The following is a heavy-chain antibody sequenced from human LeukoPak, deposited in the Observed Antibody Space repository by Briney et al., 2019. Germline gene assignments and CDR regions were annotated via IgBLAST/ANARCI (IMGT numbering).Heavy chain of an antibody. J-gene: IGHJ4*02. V-gene: IGHV1-3*01. Sequence: AASVKVSCKASGYTFTSYAMHWVRQAPGQRLEWMGWINAGNGNTKYSQKFQGRVTITRDTSASTAYMELSSQRSEDTAVYYCARVRTYSSGPFGYWGQGTLVTVSS. CDR1: GYTFTSYA. D-gene: IGHD6-19*01. CDR3: ARVRTYSSGPFGY. CDR2: INAGNGNT.